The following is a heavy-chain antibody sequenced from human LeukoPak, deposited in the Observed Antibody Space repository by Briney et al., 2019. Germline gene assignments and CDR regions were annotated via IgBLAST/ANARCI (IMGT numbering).Heavy chain of an antibody. CDR2: ISGSGGST. J-gene: IGHJ4*02. V-gene: IGHV3-23*01. Sequence: GGSLRLSCAASGFTVSSDYMSWVRQAPGKGLEWVSAISGSGGSTYYADSVKGRFTISRDNSKNTLYLQMNSLRAEDTAVYYCAKNQGELRYFDYWGQGTLVTVSS. D-gene: IGHD1-26*01. CDR1: GFTVSSDY. CDR3: AKNQGELRYFDY.